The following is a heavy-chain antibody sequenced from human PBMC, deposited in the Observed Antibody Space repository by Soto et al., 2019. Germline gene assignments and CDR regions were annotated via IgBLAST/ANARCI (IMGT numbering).Heavy chain of an antibody. CDR2: ISGSGGST. J-gene: IGHJ4*02. CDR1: GFTFSSYA. CDR3: ANQYCSSTSCYEGFDY. D-gene: IGHD2-2*01. V-gene: IGHV3-23*01. Sequence: GGSLRLSCAASGFTFSSYAMSWVRQAPGKGLEWVSAISGSGGSTYYADSVKGRFTISRDNSKNTLYLQMNSLRAEDTAVYYCANQYCSSTSCYEGFDYWGQGTLVTVSS.